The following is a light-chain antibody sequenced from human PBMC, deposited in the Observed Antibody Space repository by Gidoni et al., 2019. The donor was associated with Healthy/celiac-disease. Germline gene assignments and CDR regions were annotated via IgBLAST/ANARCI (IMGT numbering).Light chain of an antibody. J-gene: IGKJ4*01. Sequence: DIVMTQSSDPLAVSLGERATINCKSSQSVLYSSNNKNYLAWYQQKPGQPPKLLIYWASTRESGVPDRFSGSGSGTDFTLTISSLQAEDVAVYYCQQYYSTPLTFGGGTKVEIK. V-gene: IGKV4-1*01. CDR3: QQYYSTPLT. CDR2: WAS. CDR1: QSVLYSSNNKNY.